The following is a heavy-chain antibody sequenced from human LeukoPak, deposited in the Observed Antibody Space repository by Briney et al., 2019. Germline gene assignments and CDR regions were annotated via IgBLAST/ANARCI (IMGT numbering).Heavy chain of an antibody. CDR3: ARDNYYCSSTSCHMDV. V-gene: IGHV4-61*02. J-gene: IGHJ6*03. CDR2: IYTSGST. Sequence: SETLSLTCTVSGGSISSGSYYWRWLRQPAGKGLEWIGRIYTSGSTNYTPSLKSRVTISVDTPKNQFSLKLSSVTAADTAVYYCARDNYYCSSTSCHMDVWGKGTTVTVSS. CDR1: GGSISSGSYY. D-gene: IGHD2-2*01.